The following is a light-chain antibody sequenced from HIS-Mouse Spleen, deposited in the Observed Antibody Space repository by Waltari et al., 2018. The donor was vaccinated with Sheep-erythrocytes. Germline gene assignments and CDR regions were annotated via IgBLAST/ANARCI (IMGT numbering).Light chain of an antibody. CDR3: CSYAGSYNHV. Sequence: QSALTQPRSVSGSPGPSVTISCTGTSSDVGGYNYVSWYQQHPGKAPKLMIYDVSKRPSGVPDRFSGSKSGNPASLTISGLQAEDAAGYYCCSYAGSYNHVFATGTKVTVL. CDR1: SSDVGGYNY. CDR2: DVS. V-gene: IGLV2-11*01. J-gene: IGLJ1*01.